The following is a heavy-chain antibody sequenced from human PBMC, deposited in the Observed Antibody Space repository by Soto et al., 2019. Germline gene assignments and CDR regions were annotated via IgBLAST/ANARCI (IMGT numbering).Heavy chain of an antibody. D-gene: IGHD7-27*01. V-gene: IGHV1-46*03. CDR1: GYTFTSYY. Sequence: GASVKVSCKASGYTFTSYYMHWVRQAPGQGLEWMGIINPSVGSTSYAQKFQGRVTMTRDTSTSTVFMELSRLRSEDTVVYYCARSTNRAQFRYWGQGTLVIVSS. CDR3: ARSTNRAQFRY. J-gene: IGHJ4*02. CDR2: INPSVGST.